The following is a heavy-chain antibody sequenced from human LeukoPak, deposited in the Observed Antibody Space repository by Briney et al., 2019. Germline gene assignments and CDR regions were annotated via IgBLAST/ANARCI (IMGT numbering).Heavy chain of an antibody. D-gene: IGHD1-14*01. V-gene: IGHV3-66*02. CDR2: INSSGTP. CDR1: EFTVSSNY. CDR3: ARGPELHYFDY. Sequence: GGSLRLSCAVFEFTVSSNYMTWVRQAPGKGLEWVSIINSSGTPYYADYVKGRFTISRDNSKNTLFLQMNSLRAEDTAVYYCARGPELHYFDYWGQGTLVTVPS. J-gene: IGHJ4*02.